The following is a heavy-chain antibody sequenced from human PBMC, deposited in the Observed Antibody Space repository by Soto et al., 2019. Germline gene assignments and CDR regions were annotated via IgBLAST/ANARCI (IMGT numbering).Heavy chain of an antibody. CDR2: IIPIFGTA. J-gene: IGHJ4*02. Sequence: SVKVSCKASGGTFSSYAISWVRQAPGQGLEWMGGIIPIFGTANYAQKFQGRVTMTTDTSTSTAYMELRSLRSDDTAVYYCARELYDSSGYYFDYWGQGTLVTVSS. D-gene: IGHD3-22*01. V-gene: IGHV1-69*05. CDR1: GGTFSSYA. CDR3: ARELYDSSGYYFDY.